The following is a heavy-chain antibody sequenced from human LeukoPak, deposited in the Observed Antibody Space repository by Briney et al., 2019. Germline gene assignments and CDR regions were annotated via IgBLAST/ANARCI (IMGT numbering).Heavy chain of an antibody. CDR1: GFTFSSYE. Sequence: GGSLTLSSAASGFTFSSYEMNWVRQAPGKGLEWVSYIASGGGANRFYSESVKGRFTISRDNAKNSLYLHMNSLRAEDTGVYYCARIGTTTRGPAGLDVWGQGTTVTVSS. CDR3: ARIGTTTRGPAGLDV. J-gene: IGHJ6*02. V-gene: IGHV3-48*03. CDR2: IASGGGANR. D-gene: IGHD2/OR15-2a*01.